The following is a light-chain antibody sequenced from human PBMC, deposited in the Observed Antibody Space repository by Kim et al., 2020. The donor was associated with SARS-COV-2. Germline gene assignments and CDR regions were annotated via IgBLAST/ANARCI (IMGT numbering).Light chain of an antibody. J-gene: IGLJ3*02. CDR1: NIGSKA. V-gene: IGLV3-12*01. CDR2: SDR. Sequence: ATAQMARITCGGNNIGSKAVNWYQQKPGQDPGLVICSDRNRPSGIPERFSGSNPGNTTTLTISRIEAGDEADYYCQVWDSSSELWVFGGGTQLTVL. CDR3: QVWDSSSELWV.